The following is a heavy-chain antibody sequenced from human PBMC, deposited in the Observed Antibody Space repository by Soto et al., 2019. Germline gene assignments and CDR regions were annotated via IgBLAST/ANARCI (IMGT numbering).Heavy chain of an antibody. Sequence: QGREWMGWISAYNGNTNYAQKLQGRVTMTTDTSTSTAYMELRSLRSDDTAVYYCARDGYCSGGSSHTPASDISGQRTLATVS. J-gene: IGHJ3*02. CDR2: ISAYNGNT. D-gene: IGHD2-15*01. V-gene: IGHV1-18*01. CDR3: ARDGYCSGGSSHTPASDI.